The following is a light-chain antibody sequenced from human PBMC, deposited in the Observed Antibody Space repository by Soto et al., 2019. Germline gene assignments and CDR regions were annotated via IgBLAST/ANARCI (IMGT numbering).Light chain of an antibody. CDR2: NAS. CDR1: QSVGNS. J-gene: IGKJ1*01. Sequence: EIVLTPSPAALSMSPGERASLSCRASQSVGNSVAWYQLKPGQSPRLLIFNASARASGIPTRFSGSGSGPDFTLTISSLHSEDFAMYYCQQYNQWWTFGQGTKVDIK. V-gene: IGKV3-15*01. CDR3: QQYNQWWT.